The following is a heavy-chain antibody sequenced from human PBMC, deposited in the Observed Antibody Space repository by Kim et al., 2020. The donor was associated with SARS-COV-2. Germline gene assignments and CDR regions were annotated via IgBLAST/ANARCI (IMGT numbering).Heavy chain of an antibody. D-gene: IGHD6-13*01. J-gene: IGHJ4*02. CDR3: ARGGPPSSSWEFDY. Sequence: AQKFQGRVTMTRNTSISTAYMELSSLRSEDTAVYYCARGGPPSSSWEFDYWGQGTLVTVSS. V-gene: IGHV1-8*01.